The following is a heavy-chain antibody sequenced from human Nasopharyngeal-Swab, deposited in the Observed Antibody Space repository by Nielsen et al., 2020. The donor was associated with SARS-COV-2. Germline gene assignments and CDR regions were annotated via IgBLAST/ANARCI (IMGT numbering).Heavy chain of an antibody. CDR3: ARAPHRYFDWLNYPGSRFDP. CDR2: ISAYNGNT. J-gene: IGHJ5*02. Sequence: ASVQVSCKASGYTFTSYGISWVRQAPGQGLEWMGWISAYNGNTNYAQKLQGRVTMTTDTSTSTAYMELRSLRSDDTAVYYCARAPHRYFDWLNYPGSRFDPWGQGTLVTVSS. CDR1: GYTFTSYG. V-gene: IGHV1-18*01. D-gene: IGHD3-9*01.